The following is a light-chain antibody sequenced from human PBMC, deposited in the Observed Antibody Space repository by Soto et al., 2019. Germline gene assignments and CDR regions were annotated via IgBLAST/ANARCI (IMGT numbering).Light chain of an antibody. CDR3: LRYDAFPIT. Sequence: DIQMTQSPSAMSASVGDRVTITCRASQGISNYLAWFQQKPGEVPKRLIYAASSLQSGVPSRFSGSESGTEFTLTINSLQPEDFATYYCLRYDAFPITFGQGTRLEIK. J-gene: IGKJ5*01. V-gene: IGKV1-17*03. CDR2: AAS. CDR1: QGISNY.